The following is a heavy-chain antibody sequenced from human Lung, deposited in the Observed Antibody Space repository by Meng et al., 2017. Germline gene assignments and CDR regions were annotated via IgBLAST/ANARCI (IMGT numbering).Heavy chain of an antibody. Sequence: QLPQLVAGRLNPSWTFPLTCVCLGGSCSNYYRSWIRQPPGKGLEWIGEINHSGSTNYNPSLESRATISVDTSQNNLSLKLSSVTAADSAVYYCARGPTTMAHDFDYWGQGTLVTVSS. CDR3: ARGPTTMAHDFDY. CDR1: GGSCSNYY. V-gene: IGHV4-34*01. CDR2: INHSGST. D-gene: IGHD4-11*01. J-gene: IGHJ4*02.